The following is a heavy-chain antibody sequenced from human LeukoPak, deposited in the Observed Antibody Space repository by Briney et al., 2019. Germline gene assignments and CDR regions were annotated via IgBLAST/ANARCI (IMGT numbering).Heavy chain of an antibody. CDR2: INSDGSST. V-gene: IGHV3-74*01. D-gene: IGHD6-19*01. Sequence: GGSLRLSCAASGFTFSSYWMHWVRQAPGKGLVWVSRINSDGSSTSYADSVKGRFTISRDNSKNTLYLQMDSLRAEDTAVYYCARVPGYSSGWYSDRVYWGQGTLVTVSS. J-gene: IGHJ4*02. CDR3: ARVPGYSSGWYSDRVY. CDR1: GFTFSSYW.